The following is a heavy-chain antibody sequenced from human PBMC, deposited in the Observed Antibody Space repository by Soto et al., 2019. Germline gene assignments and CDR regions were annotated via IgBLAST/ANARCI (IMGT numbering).Heavy chain of an antibody. D-gene: IGHD2-21*01. CDR3: XXXXXXXXXXAIDYYYMDV. CDR2: ISAYNGNT. Sequence: QVQLVQSGAEVKKPGASVKVSCKASGYTFTSYGISWVRQAPGQGLEWMGWISAYNGNTNYAQKLQGRVTMTTDTSTSTAYMELXXXXXXXXXXXXXXXXXXXXXXXAIDYYYMDVWGKGTTVTVSS. J-gene: IGHJ6*03. V-gene: IGHV1-18*01. CDR1: GYTFTSYG.